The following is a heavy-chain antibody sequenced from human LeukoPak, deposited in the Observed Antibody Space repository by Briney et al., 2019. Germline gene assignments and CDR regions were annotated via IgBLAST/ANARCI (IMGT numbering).Heavy chain of an antibody. D-gene: IGHD2-2*02. Sequence: SSVKVSCKASGGTFSSYAISWVRQAPGQGLEWMGGIIPIFGTANYAQKFQGRVTITADESTSTAYMELRSLRSEDTAVYYCARGESIPTMCEYWGQGTLVTVSS. CDR2: IIPIFGTA. J-gene: IGHJ4*02. V-gene: IGHV1-69*01. CDR1: GGTFSSYA. CDR3: ARGESIPTMCEY.